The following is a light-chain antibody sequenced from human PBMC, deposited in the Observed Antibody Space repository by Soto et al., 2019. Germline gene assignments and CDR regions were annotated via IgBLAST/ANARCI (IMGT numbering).Light chain of an antibody. CDR3: SSYTSSSTLCV. V-gene: IGLV2-14*01. J-gene: IGLJ1*01. Sequence: QSVLTQPASVSVSPGQSITISCTGTSSDVGGYNYVSWYQQHPGKAPKLMIYEVSNRPSGVSNRFSGSKSGNTASLTISGIQAEDEADYYCSSYTSSSTLCVFGTGTKLTVL. CDR1: SSDVGGYNY. CDR2: EVS.